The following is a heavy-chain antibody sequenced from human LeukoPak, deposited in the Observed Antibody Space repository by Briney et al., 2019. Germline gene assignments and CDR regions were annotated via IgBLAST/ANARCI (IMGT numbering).Heavy chain of an antibody. J-gene: IGHJ5*02. CDR3: ARTPYCSSTSCYADPNWFDP. Sequence: SETLSLTCTVSGGSISSSSYYWGWIRQPPGKGLEWIGSIYYSGSTYYNPSLKSRVTISVDTSKNQFSLKLSSVTAADTAVYYCARTPYCSSTSCYADPNWFDPWGQGTLVTVSS. V-gene: IGHV4-39*07. D-gene: IGHD2-2*01. CDR2: IYYSGST. CDR1: GGSISSSSYY.